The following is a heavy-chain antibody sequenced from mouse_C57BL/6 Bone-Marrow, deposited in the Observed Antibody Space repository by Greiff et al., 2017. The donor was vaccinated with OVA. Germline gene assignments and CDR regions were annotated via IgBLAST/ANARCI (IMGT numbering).Heavy chain of an antibody. CDR3: AYDGGSPFAY. CDR2: IHPNSGST. V-gene: IGHV1-64*01. Sequence: QVQLQQPGAELVKPGASVKLSCKASGYTFTSYWMTWVKQRPGQGLEWIGMIHPNSGSTNYNEKFKSKATLTVDKSSSTAYMQLSSLTSEDSAVYDCAYDGGSPFAYWGQGTLVTVSA. D-gene: IGHD1-1*01. J-gene: IGHJ3*01. CDR1: GYTFTSYW.